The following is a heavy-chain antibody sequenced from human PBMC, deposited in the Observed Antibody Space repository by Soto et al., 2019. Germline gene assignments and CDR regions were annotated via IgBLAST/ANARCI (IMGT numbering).Heavy chain of an antibody. J-gene: IGHJ6*03. CDR2: IYSGGST. CDR1: GFTVSSNY. Sequence: GGSLRLSCAASGFTVSSNYMSWVRQAPGKGLEWVSVIYSGGSTYYADSVKGRFTISRDNSKNTLYLQMNSLRAEDTAVYYCARPRYFDWLLPRSYYYYMDVWGKGTTVTVSS. CDR3: ARPRYFDWLLPRSYYYYMDV. D-gene: IGHD3-9*01. V-gene: IGHV3-66*01.